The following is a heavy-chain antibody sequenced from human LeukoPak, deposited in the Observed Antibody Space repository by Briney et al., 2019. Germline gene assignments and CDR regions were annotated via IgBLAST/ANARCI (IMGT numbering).Heavy chain of an antibody. J-gene: IGHJ4*02. D-gene: IGHD3-9*01. CDR1: GFTVSSNY. CDR2: IHSGGST. CDR3: AREDDILTGYYKSVTFDY. V-gene: IGHV3-53*01. Sequence: PGGSLRLSCAASGFTVSSNYMGWVRQARGKGLEWVAFIHSGGSTNYADSVKGRFSISRDNSKNTLYLQMNSLRAEDTAVYYCAREDDILTGYYKSVTFDYWGQGTLVTVSS.